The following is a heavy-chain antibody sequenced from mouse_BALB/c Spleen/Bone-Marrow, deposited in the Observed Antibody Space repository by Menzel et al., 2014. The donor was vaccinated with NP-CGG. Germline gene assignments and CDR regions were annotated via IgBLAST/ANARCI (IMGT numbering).Heavy chain of an antibody. CDR2: INPSNGGT. J-gene: IGHJ4*01. D-gene: IGHD2-4*01. Sequence: VHLVESGAELVKPGASVKLSCEASGYTFTSYYMYWVKQRPGQGLEWIGEINPSNGGTNFNEEFKSKATLTVDKSSSTAYMQLSSLTSEDSAVYYCTRSRYDYDNAMDCWGQGTSVTVSS. V-gene: IGHV1S81*02. CDR1: GYTFTSYY. CDR3: TRSRYDYDNAMDC.